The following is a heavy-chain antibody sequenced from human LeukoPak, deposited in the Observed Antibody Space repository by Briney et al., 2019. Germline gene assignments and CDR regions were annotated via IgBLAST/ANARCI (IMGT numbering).Heavy chain of an antibody. V-gene: IGHV1-69*04. D-gene: IGHD4-23*01. Sequence: SVKVSCKASGGTFSSYAISWVRQAPGQGPEWMGRIIPILGIANYAQKFQGRVTITADKSTSTAYMELSSLRSEDTAVYYCARDHLPYGGNYYYFDYWGQGTLVTVSS. CDR2: IIPILGIA. CDR1: GGTFSSYA. J-gene: IGHJ4*02. CDR3: ARDHLPYGGNYYYFDY.